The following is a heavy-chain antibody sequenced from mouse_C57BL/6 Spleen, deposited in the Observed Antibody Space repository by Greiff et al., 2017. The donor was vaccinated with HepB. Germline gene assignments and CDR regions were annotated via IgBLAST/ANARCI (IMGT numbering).Heavy chain of an antibody. V-gene: IGHV1-15*01. CDR1: GYTFTDYE. CDR2: IDPETGGT. J-gene: IGHJ2*01. CDR3: TRDYGPRRGFDY. Sequence: VQLQQSGAELVRPGASVTLSCKASGYTFTDYEMHWVKQTPVHGLEWIGAIDPETGGTAYNQKFKGKAILTADKSSSTAYMELRSLTSEDSAVYYCTRDYGPRRGFDYWGQGTTLTVSS. D-gene: IGHD1-1*02.